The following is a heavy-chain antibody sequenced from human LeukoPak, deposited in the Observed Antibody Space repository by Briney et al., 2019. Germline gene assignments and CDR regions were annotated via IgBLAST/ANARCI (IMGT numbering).Heavy chain of an antibody. CDR1: GYTFTSYG. J-gene: IGHJ4*02. CDR2: ISAYNGNT. CDR3: ARGGYYGSGSYYDY. D-gene: IGHD3-10*01. V-gene: IGHV1-18*01. Sequence: ASVKVSCKASGYTFTSYGISWVRQAPGQGLEWMGWISAYNGNTNYAQKLQGRVTMTRNTSISTAYMELSSLRSEDTAVYYCARGGYYGSGSYYDYWGQGTLVTVSS.